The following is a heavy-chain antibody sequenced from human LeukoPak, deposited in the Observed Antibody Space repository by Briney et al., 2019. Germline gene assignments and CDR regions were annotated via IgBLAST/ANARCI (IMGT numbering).Heavy chain of an antibody. J-gene: IGHJ4*02. Sequence: SETLSLTCAVYGGSFSGYYWSWIRQPPGKGLEWIGEINHSGSTNYNPSLKSRVTISVDTSKNQFSLKLSSVTAADTAVYYCASWFYDSSGYQDYWGQGTLVTVSS. CDR3: ASWFYDSSGYQDY. CDR2: INHSGST. D-gene: IGHD3-22*01. V-gene: IGHV4-34*01. CDR1: GGSFSGYY.